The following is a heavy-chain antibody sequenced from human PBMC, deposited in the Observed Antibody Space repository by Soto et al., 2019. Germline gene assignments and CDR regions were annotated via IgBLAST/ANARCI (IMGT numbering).Heavy chain of an antibody. V-gene: IGHV1-2*02. D-gene: IGHD1-26*01. Sequence: QVQLVQSGAEVKKPGASVKVSCKASGYTFTGYYMHWVRQAPGQGLEWMGWINPNSGGTNYAQKFQGRVTMTRDTXXXXXXXELSXXXXXXXXXXYCARERRXXXXXXXWG. J-gene: IGHJ5*01. CDR2: INPNSGGT. CDR1: GYTFTGYY. CDR3: ARERRXXXXXXX.